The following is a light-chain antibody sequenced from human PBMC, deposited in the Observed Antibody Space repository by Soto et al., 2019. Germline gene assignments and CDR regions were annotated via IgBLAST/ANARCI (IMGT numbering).Light chain of an antibody. CDR1: QSVSRY. CDR3: QQRFSWPPT. Sequence: EIGLTQSPATLSLSPGDRATLSCRASQSVSRYLAWYQQKPGQAPRLLIHDTSTRTTGVPDTFSGSGSGTEFTLNFSTLEPEDAAMYYCQQRFSWPPTFGGGTHVEIK. CDR2: DTS. V-gene: IGKV3-11*01. J-gene: IGKJ4*01.